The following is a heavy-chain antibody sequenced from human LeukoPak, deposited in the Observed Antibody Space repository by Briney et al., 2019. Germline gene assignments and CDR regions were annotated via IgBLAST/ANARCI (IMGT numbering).Heavy chain of an antibody. Sequence: GGSLRLSCAASGFTFSSYWMNWVRQAPGKGLEWVSGINWNGGSTGYADSVKGRFTISRDNAKNSLYLQMNSLRAEDTALYYCSAAPMDDAFDIWGQGTMVTVSS. CDR1: GFTFSSYW. V-gene: IGHV3-20*04. CDR3: SAAPMDDAFDI. D-gene: IGHD6-25*01. CDR2: INWNGGST. J-gene: IGHJ3*02.